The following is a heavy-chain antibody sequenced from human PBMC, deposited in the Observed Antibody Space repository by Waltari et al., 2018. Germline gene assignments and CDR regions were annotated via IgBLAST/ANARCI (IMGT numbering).Heavy chain of an antibody. CDR2: INGYGDKT. Sequence: EVQVLESGGGLVQPGGSLRLTCAASGFIFNNYAINWVRQAPGKGRGWVVGINGYGDKTYYADSVKGRFTLSRDNSRNTLSLQMNSLRAEDTAVYYCAKAHFYDTSGYIEHWGQGTLVTVSS. J-gene: IGHJ5*02. V-gene: IGHV3-23*01. D-gene: IGHD3-22*01. CDR1: GFIFNNYA. CDR3: AKAHFYDTSGYIEH.